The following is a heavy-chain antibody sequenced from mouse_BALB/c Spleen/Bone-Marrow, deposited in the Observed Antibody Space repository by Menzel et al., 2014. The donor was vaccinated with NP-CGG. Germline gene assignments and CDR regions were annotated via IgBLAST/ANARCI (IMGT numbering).Heavy chain of an antibody. Sequence: VQLVESGAELVKPGASVKLSCTASGYTFNSYWMHWVRRRPGQGLEWIGEINPSNGRTNYNERFKNKATLTVARSSSTAYMQLSSLTSGDSAVYFCARGRVFYGNLFDYWGQGTTLTVSS. CDR1: GYTFNSYW. V-gene: IGHV1S81*02. CDR2: INPSNGRT. J-gene: IGHJ2*01. CDR3: ARGRVFYGNLFDY. D-gene: IGHD2-1*01.